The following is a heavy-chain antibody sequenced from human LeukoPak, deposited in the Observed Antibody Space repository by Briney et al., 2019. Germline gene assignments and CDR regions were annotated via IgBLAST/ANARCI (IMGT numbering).Heavy chain of an antibody. CDR2: INHSGST. J-gene: IGHJ6*02. V-gene: IGHV4-34*01. D-gene: IGHD3-10*01. Sequence: PSETLSLTCAVYGGSFSGYYWSWIRQPPGKGLEWIGEINHSGSTNYNPSLKSRVTISVDTSKNQFSLKLSSVTAADTAVYYCARLAGRHGSGSYYYYGMDVWGQGTTVTVSS. CDR1: GGSFSGYY. CDR3: ARLAGRHGSGSYYYYGMDV.